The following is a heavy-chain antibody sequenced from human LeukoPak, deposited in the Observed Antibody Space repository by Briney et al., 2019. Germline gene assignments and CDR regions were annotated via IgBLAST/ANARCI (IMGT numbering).Heavy chain of an antibody. V-gene: IGHV3-21*01. Sequence: GGSLRLSCSASGFTFTRFNMNWVRQAPGKGLELVSSITTYGTYIYYADSVKGLFTISRDNAKNSLYLQMNSLRAEDTAVYYCARPFYYDSNGGEGMDVWGQGTTVTVSS. CDR2: ITTYGTYI. D-gene: IGHD3-22*01. CDR1: GFTFTRFN. J-gene: IGHJ6*02. CDR3: ARPFYYDSNGGEGMDV.